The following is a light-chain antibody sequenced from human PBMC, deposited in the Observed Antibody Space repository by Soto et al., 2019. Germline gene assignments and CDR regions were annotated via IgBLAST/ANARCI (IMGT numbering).Light chain of an antibody. CDR2: AAS. V-gene: IGKV1-39*01. CDR3: QQSYSTPLT. J-gene: IGKJ4*01. CDR1: QSISTY. Sequence: DFQMTQSPSSLSASVGARVTITCRASQSISTYLNWYQQKPGKAPKFLIYAASSLQSGVPSRFSGSGSGTDFTLTISSLQPEDFATYYLQQSYSTPLTFGGGTKVEI.